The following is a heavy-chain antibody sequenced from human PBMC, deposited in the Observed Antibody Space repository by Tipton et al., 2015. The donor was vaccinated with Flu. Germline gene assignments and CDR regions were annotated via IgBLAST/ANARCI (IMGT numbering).Heavy chain of an antibody. V-gene: IGHV3-23*01. CDR1: GFTLTRYG. CDR2: FSIRGGAT. D-gene: IGHD5-12*01. Sequence: SLRLSCVVSGFTLTRYGMSWVRQAPGKGLEWISGFSIRGGATFFADSVKGRFTISRDYYKNTLYLQMNSLRAEDTAVYYCTRRGWIWGQGTRVTVSS. J-gene: IGHJ4*02. CDR3: TRRGWI.